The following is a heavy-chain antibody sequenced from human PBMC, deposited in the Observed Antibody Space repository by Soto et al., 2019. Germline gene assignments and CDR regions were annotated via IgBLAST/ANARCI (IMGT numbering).Heavy chain of an antibody. V-gene: IGHV3-23*01. CDR3: AKRRLNTITSLSDW. J-gene: IGHJ1*01. CDR2: FSVSGGNT. CDR1: GFTFSSYA. Sequence: GGSLRLSCVASGFTFSSYAMSWVRQAPGKGLEWVSVFSVSGGNTYYADSVKGRFFISRDNSDNTLHLQMNSLRDDDTAIYYCAKRRLNTITSLSDWWGQGVQVTVSS. D-gene: IGHD3-16*02.